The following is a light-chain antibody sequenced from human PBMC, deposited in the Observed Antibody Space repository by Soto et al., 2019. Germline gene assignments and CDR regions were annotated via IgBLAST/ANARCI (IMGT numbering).Light chain of an antibody. CDR3: QQYNNWPRT. V-gene: IGKV3-15*01. Sequence: EIVMTQSPATLSVSPGERATLSCRASQSVSSNLAWYQQKPGQAPRLLIDGASSRANGIPARFSGSGSGTEFTLTISRLPSEDFAVYYCQQYNNWPRTFGQRTKV. CDR1: QSVSSN. J-gene: IGKJ1*01. CDR2: GAS.